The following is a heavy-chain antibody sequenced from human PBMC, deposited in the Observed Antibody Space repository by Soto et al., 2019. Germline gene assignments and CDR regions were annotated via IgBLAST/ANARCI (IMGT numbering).Heavy chain of an antibody. CDR2: IKSDVSST. CDR3: TRDRAWNYGDY. J-gene: IGHJ4*02. Sequence: EVQLVESGGGLVQPGGSLILSFAASGFTFSSYWIHWFRQAPGNGLVWVSRIKSDVSSTRYADSVRGRFTISRDNAKNTLYLQMNSLRAEDTAVYYCTRDRAWNYGDYWGQGTLVTVSS. CDR1: GFTFSSYW. D-gene: IGHD1-7*01. V-gene: IGHV3-74*01.